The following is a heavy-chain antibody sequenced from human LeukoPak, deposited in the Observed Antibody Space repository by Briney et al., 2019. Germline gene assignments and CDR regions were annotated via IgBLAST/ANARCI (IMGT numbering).Heavy chain of an antibody. D-gene: IGHD3-3*01. V-gene: IGHV3-30*02. CDR1: GFTFSSYG. CDR2: IRYDGSNK. J-gene: IGHJ4*02. Sequence: PGGSLRLSCAASGFTFSSYGMHGVRQAPGKGLEWVAFIRYDGSNKYYADSVKGRFTISRDNSKNTLYLQMNSLRAEDTAVYYCAKEGYYDIWSGYYSDYWGQGTLVTVSS. CDR3: AKEGYYDIWSGYYSDY.